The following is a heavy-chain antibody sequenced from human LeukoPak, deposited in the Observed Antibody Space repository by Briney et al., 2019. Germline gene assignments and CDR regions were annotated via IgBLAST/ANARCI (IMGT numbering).Heavy chain of an antibody. V-gene: IGHV3-7*01. J-gene: IGHJ4*02. D-gene: IGHD2-2*02. CDR2: IKPDGSEK. Sequence: PGGSLRFSCAPCGFTFITYWMSWLRQAPGRGLEWVANIKPDGSEKYYVDSVKGRFTISRDNSKNSLYLQVNSLRAEDTAIYDCARGFSYPIYWGQGILVTVSS. CDR3: ARGFSYPIY. CDR1: GFTFITYW.